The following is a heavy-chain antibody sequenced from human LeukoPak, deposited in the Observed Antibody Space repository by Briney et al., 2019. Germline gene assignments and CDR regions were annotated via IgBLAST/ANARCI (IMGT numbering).Heavy chain of an antibody. Sequence: SGGSLRLSCAASGFTVSNAWMNWVRQAPGKGLEWVGRIKSKTDGGTTDYAAPVKDRFTISRDDSKNTLFLQMNSLKTEDTAVYYCTHYTVTTSFDYWGQGTLVTVSS. CDR3: THYTVTTSFDY. CDR2: IKSKTDGGTT. J-gene: IGHJ4*02. V-gene: IGHV3-15*07. CDR1: GFTVSNAW. D-gene: IGHD4-11*01.